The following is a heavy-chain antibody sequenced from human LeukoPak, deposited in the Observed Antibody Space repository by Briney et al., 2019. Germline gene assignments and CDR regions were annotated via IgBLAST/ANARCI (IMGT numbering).Heavy chain of an antibody. CDR1: GDSITSSTYY. CDR3: TRRPIGGGWYLDL. J-gene: IGHJ2*01. CDR2: IYYTGNT. Sequence: SETLSLTCTVSGDSITSSTYYWGWIRQPPGKGLECIGSIYYTGNTYYNPSLKSRVSISADTSKNQLSLKLNSVTAADTAVYYCTRRPIGGGWYLDLWGRGTLVTVSS. V-gene: IGHV4-39*01.